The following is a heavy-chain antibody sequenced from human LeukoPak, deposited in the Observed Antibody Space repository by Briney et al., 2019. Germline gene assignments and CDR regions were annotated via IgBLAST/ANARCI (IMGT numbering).Heavy chain of an antibody. D-gene: IGHD6-19*01. CDR1: GGTFSSYA. V-gene: IGHV1-69*05. J-gene: IGHJ3*02. CDR2: IIPIFGTA. Sequence: ASVKVSCKASGGTFSSYAISWVRQAPGQGLEWMGRIIPIFGTANYAQKFQGRDTITTDESTSTAYMELSSLRSEDTAVYYCARPQGSSGWYAAFDIWGQGTMVTVSS. CDR3: ARPQGSSGWYAAFDI.